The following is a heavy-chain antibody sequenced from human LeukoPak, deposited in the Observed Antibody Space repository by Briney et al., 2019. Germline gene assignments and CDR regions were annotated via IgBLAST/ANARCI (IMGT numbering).Heavy chain of an antibody. Sequence: GGSLRLSCAASGFTFSSYSMNWVRQAPGKGLEWVSSISSSSSYIYYADSVKGRFTISRDNAKNSLYLQMNSLRAEDTAVYYCAREGGIVEATTMTDFDYWGQGTLVTVSS. CDR3: AREGGIVEATTMTDFDY. CDR1: GFTFSSYS. D-gene: IGHD1-26*01. V-gene: IGHV3-21*01. CDR2: ISSSSSYI. J-gene: IGHJ4*02.